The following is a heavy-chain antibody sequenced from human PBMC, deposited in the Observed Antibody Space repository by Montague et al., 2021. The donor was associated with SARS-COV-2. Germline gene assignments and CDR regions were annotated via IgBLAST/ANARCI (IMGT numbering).Heavy chain of an antibody. V-gene: IGHV4-34*01. CDR1: GGSFSGHY. D-gene: IGHD2-2*02. CDR3: ARLGEEVVPAPILGVGTYYSYYYMDV. Sequence: SETLSLTCAVYGGSFSGHYWSWIRQPPGKGLEWIGEINHSGSAKYNPSLKRRVTISVDTSKNKFSLKLNSVTAADTAVYYCARLGEEVVPAPILGVGTYYSYYYMDVWGKGATVTVSS. CDR2: INHSGSA. J-gene: IGHJ6*03.